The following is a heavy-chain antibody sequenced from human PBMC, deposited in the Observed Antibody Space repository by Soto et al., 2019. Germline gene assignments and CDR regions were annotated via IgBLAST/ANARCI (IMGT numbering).Heavy chain of an antibody. D-gene: IGHD1-26*01. CDR1: GYSFTSYW. J-gene: IGHJ5*02. CDR2: IDPSDSYT. V-gene: IGHV5-10-1*01. CDR3: ARQGATAVLYNWFDP. Sequence: GESLKICCKGSGYSFTSYWISWVRQMPGKGLEWMGRIDPSDSYTNYSPSFQGHVTISADKSISTAYLQWSSLKASDTAMYYCARQGATAVLYNWFDPWGQGTLVTVSS.